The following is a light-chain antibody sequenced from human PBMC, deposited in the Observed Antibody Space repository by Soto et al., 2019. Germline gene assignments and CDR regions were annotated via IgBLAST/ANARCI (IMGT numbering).Light chain of an antibody. J-gene: IGKJ1*01. CDR3: QQSYSTLIT. CDR1: QSISSY. Sequence: DIQMTQSPSSLSASVLDIFTITCRASQSISSYLNWYQQKPGKAPKLLIYAASSLQSGVPSRFSGSGSGTDFTLTISSLQPEDFATYYCQQSYSTLITFGQGTKVDI. CDR2: AAS. V-gene: IGKV1-39*01.